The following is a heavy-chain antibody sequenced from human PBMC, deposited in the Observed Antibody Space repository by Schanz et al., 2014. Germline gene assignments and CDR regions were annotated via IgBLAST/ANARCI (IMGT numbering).Heavy chain of an antibody. V-gene: IGHV3-23*01. CDR3: ARGGFGEVSYFDY. D-gene: IGHD3-10*01. CDR1: GFTFSSYA. CDR2: ISGSGAST. Sequence: EVQLLESGGGLVQPGGSLRLSCAASGFTFSSYAINWVRQAPGKGLEWVSGISGSGASTYYADSVKGRFTISRDNSNKTVDLQMNSLRAEDTAVYYCARGGFGEVSYFDYWGQGTLVTVSS. J-gene: IGHJ4*02.